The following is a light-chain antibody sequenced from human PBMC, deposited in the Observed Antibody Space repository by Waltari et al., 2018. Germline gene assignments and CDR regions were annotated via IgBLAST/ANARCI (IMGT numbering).Light chain of an antibody. CDR1: QGISTW. J-gene: IGKJ1*01. Sequence: DIQMTQSPSSVSASVGDRVTITCRASQGISTWLAWYQLKPGKVPKLLIYETSNLQPGVPSRFSGSGSGTDFTLTISSLQPEDFATYFCQQAKYFPRTFAQGTMVEIK. CDR2: ETS. CDR3: QQAKYFPRT. V-gene: IGKV1D-12*01.